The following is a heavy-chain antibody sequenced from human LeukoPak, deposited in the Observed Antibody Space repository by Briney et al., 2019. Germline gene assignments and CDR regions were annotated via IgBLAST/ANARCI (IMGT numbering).Heavy chain of an antibody. V-gene: IGHV3-48*03. D-gene: IGHD3-22*01. CDR2: ISSSGSTI. Sequence: GGSLRLSCAASGFTFSSYEMNWVRQAPGKGLEWVSYISSSGSTIYYADSVKGRFTISRDNAKNSLYLQMNSLRAEDTAVYYGARDDSRYGMDVGGQGTTVTVSS. CDR1: GFTFSSYE. J-gene: IGHJ6*02. CDR3: ARDDSRYGMDV.